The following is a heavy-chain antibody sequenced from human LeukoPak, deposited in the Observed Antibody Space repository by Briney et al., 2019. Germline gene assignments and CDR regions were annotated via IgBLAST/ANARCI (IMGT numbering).Heavy chain of an antibody. V-gene: IGHV1-2*06. J-gene: IGHJ4*02. CDR1: GYTFTGYY. Sequence: EASVKVSCKASGYTFTGYYMHWVRQAPGQGLEWMGRINPNSGGTNYAQKFQGRVTMTRDTSISTAYMELSSLRSEDTAVYYCARDQYSSSWYVFDYWGQGTLVTVSS. D-gene: IGHD6-13*01. CDR3: ARDQYSSSWYVFDY. CDR2: INPNSGGT.